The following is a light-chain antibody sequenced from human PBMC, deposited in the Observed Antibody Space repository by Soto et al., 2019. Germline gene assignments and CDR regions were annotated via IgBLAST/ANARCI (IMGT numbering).Light chain of an antibody. CDR3: QVWDIMTDNYV. J-gene: IGLJ1*01. Sequence: SYELTQPPSVSVAPEKPATITCGGDNIGNKRVHWYRQKPGQAPVLVISYDSDRPSGIPERFSGSNSGNTATLTISRVEAGDEADYYCQVWDIMTDNYVFGTGTKLTVL. CDR2: YDS. CDR1: NIGNKR. V-gene: IGLV3-21*04.